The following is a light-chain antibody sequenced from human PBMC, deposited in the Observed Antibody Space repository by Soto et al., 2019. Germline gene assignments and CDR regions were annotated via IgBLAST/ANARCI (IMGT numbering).Light chain of an antibody. CDR3: GTWDSSLSAVV. CDR2: DNN. J-gene: IGLJ2*01. Sequence: QSGLTQPPSVSAAPGQKVAISCSGSSSNIGTYYVSWYQHVPGAAPKLLIYDNNERPSGIPDRFSGSKSGTSATLDITGLQTEDEADYHCGTWDSSLSAVVFGGGTKVTVL. V-gene: IGLV1-51*01. CDR1: SSNIGTYY.